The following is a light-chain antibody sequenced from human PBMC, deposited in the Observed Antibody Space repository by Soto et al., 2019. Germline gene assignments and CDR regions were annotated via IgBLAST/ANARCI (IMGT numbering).Light chain of an antibody. J-gene: IGKJ1*01. CDR2: AAS. CDR3: QHYGSSPRA. V-gene: IGKV3-20*01. Sequence: EIVLTQSPGTLSLSPGEGATLSCRASQSVGSGYLAWYQQKPGQAPRLLISAASRRATGIPDRFRGSGSGTDFTLTISRLEPEDFAVYYCQHYGSSPRAFGQGTKVEIK. CDR1: QSVGSGY.